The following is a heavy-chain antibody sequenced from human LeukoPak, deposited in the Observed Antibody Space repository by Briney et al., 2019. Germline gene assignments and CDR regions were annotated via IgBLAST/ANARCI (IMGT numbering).Heavy chain of an antibody. D-gene: IGHD6-13*01. J-gene: IGHJ4*02. V-gene: IGHV3-30*04. CDR1: GFTFSSYA. CDR2: ISYDGSNK. CDR3: AKGPKQQLVGSRGHYFDS. Sequence: PGGSLRLSCAASGFTFSSYAMHWVRQAPGKGLEWVAVISYDGSNKYYGDSVKGRFTISRDNSKNTLNLQMNSLRAEDTAVYYCAKGPKQQLVGSRGHYFDSWGQGTLVTVSS.